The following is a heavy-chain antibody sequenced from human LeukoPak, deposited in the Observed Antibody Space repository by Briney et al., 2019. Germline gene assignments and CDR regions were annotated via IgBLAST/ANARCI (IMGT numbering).Heavy chain of an antibody. J-gene: IGHJ4*02. V-gene: IGHV3-66*01. D-gene: IGHD3-3*01. Sequence: GGSLRLSCAASGFTVSSNYMSWVRQAPGKGLEWVSVIYSGGSTYYADSVKGRFTISRDNSKNTLYLQMNSLRAEDTAVYYCTRALSPYYDFWSGYPFDYWGQGTLVTVSS. CDR3: TRALSPYYDFWSGYPFDY. CDR2: IYSGGST. CDR1: GFTVSSNY.